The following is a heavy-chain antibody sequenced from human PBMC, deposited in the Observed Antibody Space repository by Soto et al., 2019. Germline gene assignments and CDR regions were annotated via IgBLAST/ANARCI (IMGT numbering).Heavy chain of an antibody. Sequence: ASVKVSCKASGYTFTGYYMHWVRQAPGQGLEWMGWINPNSGGTNYAQKFQGWVTMTRDESTSTAYMELSSLRSEDTAVYYCASQSSGYSDEFDYWGQGTLVTVSS. CDR2: INPNSGGT. J-gene: IGHJ4*02. CDR1: GYTFTGYY. D-gene: IGHD3-22*01. V-gene: IGHV1-2*04. CDR3: ASQSSGYSDEFDY.